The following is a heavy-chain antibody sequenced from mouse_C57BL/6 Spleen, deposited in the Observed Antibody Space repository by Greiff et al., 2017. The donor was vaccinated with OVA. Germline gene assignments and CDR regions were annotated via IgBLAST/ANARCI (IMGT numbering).Heavy chain of an antibody. CDR3: ARDDGYYPFDY. CDR2: ISSGSSTI. D-gene: IGHD2-3*01. CDR1: GFTFSDYG. V-gene: IGHV5-17*01. J-gene: IGHJ2*01. Sequence: EVKVVESGGGLVKPGGSLKLSCAASGFTFSDYGMRWVRQAPEKGLEWVAYISSGSSTIYYADTVKGRFTISRDNAKNTLFLQMTSLRSEDTAMYYCARDDGYYPFDYWGQGTTLTVSS.